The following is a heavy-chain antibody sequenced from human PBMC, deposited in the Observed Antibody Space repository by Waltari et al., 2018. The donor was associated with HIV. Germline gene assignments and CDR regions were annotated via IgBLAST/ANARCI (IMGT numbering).Heavy chain of an antibody. J-gene: IGHJ6*02. CDR1: ADTFNSDA. D-gene: IGHD6-6*01. CDR2: IIPALGST. V-gene: IGHV1-69*04. Sequence: QDQLVQSGAEGRKPGSSVTVSCKASADTFNSDALNWGRQAPGQGPEWLGRIIPALGSTNYAPRFRGRVTITADKSTTTAYMELSRLTSEDTAVYFCARAGLRQLGRPYYYGLDVWGQGTTVTVSS. CDR3: ARAGLRQLGRPYYYGLDV.